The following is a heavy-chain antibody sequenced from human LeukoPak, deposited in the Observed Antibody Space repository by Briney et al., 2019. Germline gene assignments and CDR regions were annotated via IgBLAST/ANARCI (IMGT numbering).Heavy chain of an antibody. Sequence: GASAKVSCKVSGYTLTELSMHWVRQAPGKGLEWRGGFDPEDGETIYAQKFQGRVTMTEDTSTDTAYMELSSLRSEDTAVYYCATDGASSTTNFDYWGQGTLVTVSS. V-gene: IGHV1-24*01. J-gene: IGHJ4*02. CDR1: GYTLTELS. CDR2: FDPEDGET. D-gene: IGHD2/OR15-2a*01. CDR3: ATDGASSTTNFDY.